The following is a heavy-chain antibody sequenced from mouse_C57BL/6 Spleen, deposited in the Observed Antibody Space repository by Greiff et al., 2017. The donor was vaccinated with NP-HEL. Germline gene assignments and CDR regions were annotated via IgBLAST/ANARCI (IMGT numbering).Heavy chain of an antibody. V-gene: IGHV1-15*01. J-gene: IGHJ2*01. D-gene: IGHD2-4*01. CDR2: IDPETGGT. CDR1: GYTFTDYE. CDR3: TRGGYDYDRDY. Sequence: QVQLQQSGAELVRPGASVTLSCKASGYTFTDYEMHWVKQTPVHGLEWIGAIDPETGGTAYNQKFKGKAILTADNSSSTAYMELRSLTSEDSAVYYCTRGGYDYDRDYWGQGTTLTVSS.